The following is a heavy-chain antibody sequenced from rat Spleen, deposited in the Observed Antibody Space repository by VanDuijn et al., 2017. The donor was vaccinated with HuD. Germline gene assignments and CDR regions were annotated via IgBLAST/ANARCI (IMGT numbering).Heavy chain of an antibody. Sequence: EVQLVESGGGLVQPGRSLKLSCAASGFSFSNYYMAWVRQAPTEGLEWVAYISPGGGSTYHRDSVKGRFTISRDNAESTLYLQMDSLRSEDAATYYGTTDYGGYGDYWGQGVMVTVSP. V-gene: IGHV5-27*01. CDR3: TTDYGGYGDY. CDR2: ISPGGGST. D-gene: IGHD1-11*01. J-gene: IGHJ2*01. CDR1: GFSFSNYY.